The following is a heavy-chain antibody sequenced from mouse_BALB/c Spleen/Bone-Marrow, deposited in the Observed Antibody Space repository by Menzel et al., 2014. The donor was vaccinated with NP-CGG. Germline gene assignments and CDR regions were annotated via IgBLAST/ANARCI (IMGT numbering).Heavy chain of an antibody. D-gene: IGHD1-1*01. J-gene: IGHJ1*01. CDR1: GYSFTGYF. CDR2: TNPYNGDT. V-gene: IGHV1-20*02. CDR3: TRVTTDWYFDV. Sequence: EVQVVESGPELVKPGASVKISCKASGYSFTGYFMNWVMQSHGKSLEWIGRTNPYNGDTFYNQKFKGKATLTVDKSSSTAHMELRSLASEDSAVYYCTRVTTDWYFDVWGAGTTVNVSS.